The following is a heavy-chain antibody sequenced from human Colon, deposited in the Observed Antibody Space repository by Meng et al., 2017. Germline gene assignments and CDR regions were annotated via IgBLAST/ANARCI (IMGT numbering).Heavy chain of an antibody. V-gene: IGHV4-39*01. CDR2: IGHSGFT. J-gene: IGHJ5*02. Sequence: QPQLQESGPGLVKPSEALSLTCTVSGGSINSGDYYWGWIRQAPGKGLEWIGSIGHSGFTYYTPSVRSRVTVSIDTSKNQFSLKLTSVTAADTAVYFCVRSSAWVRTGFDPWGQGTLVTVSS. D-gene: IGHD3-22*01. CDR1: GGSINSGDYY. CDR3: VRSSAWVRTGFDP.